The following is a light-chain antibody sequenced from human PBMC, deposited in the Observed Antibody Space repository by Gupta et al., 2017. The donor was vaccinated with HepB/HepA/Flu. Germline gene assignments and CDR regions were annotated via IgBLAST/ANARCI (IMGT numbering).Light chain of an antibody. V-gene: IGKV3-11*01. CDR1: HSVGSY. CDR2: DAS. J-gene: IGKJ5*01. Sequence: EIVLTQSPATLSLSPGERATLSCRASHSVGSYLAWYQQKPGQAPRLLIYDASNRVTGIPARFSGSGSGTDLTLTISSREQEDFAVYYCQQRSNWPCITFGQGTRLEIK. CDR3: QQRSNWPCIT.